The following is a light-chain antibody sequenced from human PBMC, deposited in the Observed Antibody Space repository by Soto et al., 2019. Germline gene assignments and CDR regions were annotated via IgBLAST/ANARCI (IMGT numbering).Light chain of an antibody. CDR1: SSNIGAGFD. Sequence: QPVLTQPPSVSGAPGQRVTISCTGSSSNIGAGFDVHWYHQIAGTAPKLLIYRNYLRPSGVPDRFSASKSATSASLAISGLRSDDEADYYCGAWDDSLSGWVFGGGTQLTVL. CDR2: RNY. V-gene: IGLV1-47*01. CDR3: GAWDDSLSGWV. J-gene: IGLJ3*02.